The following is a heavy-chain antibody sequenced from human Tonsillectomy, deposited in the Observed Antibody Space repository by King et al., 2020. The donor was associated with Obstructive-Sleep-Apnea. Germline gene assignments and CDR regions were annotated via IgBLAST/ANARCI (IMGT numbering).Heavy chain of an antibody. D-gene: IGHD2-2*02. CDR3: ARDRGYIPDY. Sequence: VQLVESGGGLVQPGGSLRLSCAASGFTFSNSWMHWVRQAPGKGLVWVSHINSDGSSTNYADSVKGRFTISRDNAKNPVYLQMNSLRAEDTAVYYCARDRGYIPDYWGQGTLVTVSS. V-gene: IGHV3-74*01. J-gene: IGHJ4*02. CDR1: GFTFSNSW. CDR2: INSDGSST.